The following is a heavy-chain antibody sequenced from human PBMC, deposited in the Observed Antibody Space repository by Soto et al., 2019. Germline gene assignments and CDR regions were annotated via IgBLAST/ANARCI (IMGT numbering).Heavy chain of an antibody. CDR2: INLDGSEK. J-gene: IGHJ4*02. D-gene: IGHD1-1*01. Sequence: EGQLVESGGGLVQPGGSLRLSCQVSGFTFRSYWMTWVRRAPGKGLEWVANINLDGSEKYYVDAVKGRFTISRDNAKNSLHLDLGDLRANDTAVYYCARGAMAGNEVPDDWGQGTLVTVSS. CDR3: ARGAMAGNEVPDD. V-gene: IGHV3-7*05. CDR1: GFTFRSYW.